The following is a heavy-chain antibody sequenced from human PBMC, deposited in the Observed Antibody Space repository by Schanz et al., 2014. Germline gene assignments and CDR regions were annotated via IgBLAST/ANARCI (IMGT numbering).Heavy chain of an antibody. V-gene: IGHV3-30*19. CDR2: ISYDGNTK. CDR3: ARDLLVSHYDCWSGNDY. D-gene: IGHD3-3*01. J-gene: IGHJ4*02. CDR1: GFTFSSYG. Sequence: QVHLVESGGGVVQPGRSLRLSCAASGFTFSSYGMHWVRQAPGRGLEWVALISYDGNTKYYADSVKGRFTISRDNSKNTLYLQMNSLRADDTAVYYCARDLLVSHYDCWSGNDYWGQGTLVTVSS.